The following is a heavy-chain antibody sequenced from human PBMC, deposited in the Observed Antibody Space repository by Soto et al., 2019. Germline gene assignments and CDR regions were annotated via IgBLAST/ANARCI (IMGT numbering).Heavy chain of an antibody. Sequence: GGSLRLSCAASGFTFSSYGMHWVRQAPGKGLEWVAVISYDGSNKYYADSVKGRFTISRDNSKNTLYLQMNSLRAEDTAVYYCAKPTPAVAGSLNGTGKMATIGWGQGTLVTVSS. J-gene: IGHJ4*02. CDR2: ISYDGSNK. CDR1: GFTFSSYG. D-gene: IGHD6-19*01. CDR3: AKPTPAVAGSLNGTGKMATIG. V-gene: IGHV3-30*18.